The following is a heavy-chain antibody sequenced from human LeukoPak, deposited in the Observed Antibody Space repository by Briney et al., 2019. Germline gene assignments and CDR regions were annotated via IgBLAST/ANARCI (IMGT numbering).Heavy chain of an antibody. J-gene: IGHJ6*03. Sequence: ASVKVSCKASGGTFSSYAISWVRQAPGQGLEWMGWISAYNGNTNYAQKLQGRVTMTTDTSTSTAYMELRSLRSEDTAVYYCVTGTTNYYYMDVWGKGTTVTVSS. V-gene: IGHV1-18*01. CDR1: GGTFSSYA. CDR2: ISAYNGNT. CDR3: VTGTTNYYYMDV. D-gene: IGHD1-7*01.